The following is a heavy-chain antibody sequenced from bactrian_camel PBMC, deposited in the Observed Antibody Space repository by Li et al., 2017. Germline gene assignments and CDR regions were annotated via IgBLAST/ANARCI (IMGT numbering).Heavy chain of an antibody. CDR3: AATQNLLWYPLSTPSGYSY. V-gene: IGHV3S53*01. J-gene: IGHJ4*01. Sequence: HVQLVESGGGSVQNGGSLRLSRASSTSTSSMYCMTWFRQAPGKEREGVATIHRDGTTAYADSVKGRFTISKDNFKNTLYLQMNSLKPEDTAMFYCAATQNLLWYPLSTPSGYSYWGQGTQVTV. CDR1: TSTSSMYC. CDR2: IHRDGTT. D-gene: IGHD2*01.